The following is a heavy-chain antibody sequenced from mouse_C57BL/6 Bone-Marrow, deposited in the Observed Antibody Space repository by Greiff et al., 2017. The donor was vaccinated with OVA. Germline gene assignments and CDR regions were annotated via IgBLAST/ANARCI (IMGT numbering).Heavy chain of an antibody. CDR1: GFTFSSYT. CDR3: ARRVLFDY. CDR2: ISGGGGNT. Sequence: EVNVVESGGGLVKPGGSLKLSCAASGFTFSSYTMSWVRQTPEKRLEWVATISGGGGNTYYPDSVKGRFTISRDNAKNTLYLQMSSLRSEDTALYYCARRVLFDYWGQGTTLTVSS. V-gene: IGHV5-9*01. J-gene: IGHJ2*01.